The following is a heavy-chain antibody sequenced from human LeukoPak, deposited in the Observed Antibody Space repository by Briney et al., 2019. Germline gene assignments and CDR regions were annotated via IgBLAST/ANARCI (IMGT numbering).Heavy chain of an antibody. CDR3: AKDRDITMVRGVTFD. Sequence: GGSLRLSCTASGITFSSDGMHWVRQAPGKGLEWVALINCDGSNKYYADSVKGRFTISRDNSKNTLYLQMSSLRAEDTAVYYCAKDRDITMVRGVTFDWGQGTLVTVSS. J-gene: IGHJ4*02. V-gene: IGHV3-30*02. CDR2: INCDGSNK. D-gene: IGHD3-10*01. CDR1: GITFSSDG.